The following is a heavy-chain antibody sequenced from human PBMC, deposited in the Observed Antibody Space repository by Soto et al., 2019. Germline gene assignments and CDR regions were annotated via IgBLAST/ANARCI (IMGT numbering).Heavy chain of an antibody. CDR3: AIAAACSY. J-gene: IGHJ4*02. CDR2: ISYDGSNK. Sequence: QVQLVESGGGVVQPGRSLILSCADSGFTFSSYAMHWVRKAPGKWLEWVAVISYDGSNKYYADYVKGRFTISRDNSKNTLYLQMNSRRAEYTAVYYWAIAAACSYWGQGTLVTVSS. D-gene: IGHD6-13*01. CDR1: GFTFSSYA. V-gene: IGHV3-30-3*01.